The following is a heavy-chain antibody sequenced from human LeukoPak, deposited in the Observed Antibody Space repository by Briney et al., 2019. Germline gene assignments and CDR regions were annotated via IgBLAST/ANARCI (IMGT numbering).Heavy chain of an antibody. J-gene: IGHJ4*02. CDR3: AKLVRQSVVAATQFFDY. CDR1: GFTFSSYE. CDR2: ISGSGGST. Sequence: PGGSLRLSCAASGFTFSSYEMNWVRQAPGKGLEWVSAISGSGGSTYYADSVKGRFTISRDNSKNTLYLQMNSLRAEDTAVYYCAKLVRQSVVAATQFFDYWGQGTLVTVSS. D-gene: IGHD2-15*01. V-gene: IGHV3-23*01.